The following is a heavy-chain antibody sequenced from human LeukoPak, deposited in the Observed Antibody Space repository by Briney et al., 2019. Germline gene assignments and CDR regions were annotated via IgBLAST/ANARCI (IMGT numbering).Heavy chain of an antibody. CDR1: GGTFSSYA. CDR2: IIPIFGTA. D-gene: IGHD3-22*01. Sequence: SVKVSCKASGGTFSSYAISWVRQAPGQGLEWMGGIIPIFGTANYAQKFQGRVTITTDESTTTVYMELTSLRSEDTAMYYCARAEDSSGYYPSYWGQGTVVTVSS. CDR3: ARAEDSSGYYPSY. V-gene: IGHV1-69*05. J-gene: IGHJ4*02.